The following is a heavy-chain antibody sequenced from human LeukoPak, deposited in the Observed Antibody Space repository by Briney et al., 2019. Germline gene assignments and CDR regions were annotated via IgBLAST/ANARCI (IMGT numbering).Heavy chain of an antibody. J-gene: IGHJ3*02. D-gene: IGHD3-3*01. V-gene: IGHV4-4*07. CDR2: IYTSGST. CDR3: ARVLEWLYDAFDI. Sequence: PSETLSLTCTVSGGSISSYYWSWIRQPAGKGLEWIGRIYTSGSTNYNPSLKSRITMSVDTSKDQFSLKLSSVTAADTAVYYCARVLEWLYDAFDIWGQGTMVTVSS. CDR1: GGSISSYY.